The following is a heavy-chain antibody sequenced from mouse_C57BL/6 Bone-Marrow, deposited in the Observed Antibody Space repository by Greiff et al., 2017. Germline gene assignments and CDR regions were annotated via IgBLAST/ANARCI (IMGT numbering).Heavy chain of an antibody. D-gene: IGHD2-4*01. J-gene: IGHJ2*01. Sequence: QVQLKQSGAELVKPGASVKLSCKASGYIFTEYTIHWVKQRSGQGLEWIGWFYPGSGSIKYNERFKDKATLTADKSSNTVYMELSILTSEDSAVYFCARHERYYDYEGYFDYWGQGTTLTVSS. CDR3: ARHERYYDYEGYFDY. CDR2: FYPGSGSI. V-gene: IGHV1-62-2*01. CDR1: GYIFTEYT.